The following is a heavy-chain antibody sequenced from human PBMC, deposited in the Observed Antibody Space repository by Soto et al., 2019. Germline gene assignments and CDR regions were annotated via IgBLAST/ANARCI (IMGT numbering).Heavy chain of an antibody. J-gene: IGHJ4*02. Sequence: QVQLVQSGAEVKKPGTSVKVSCKASGYTFTSNGISWVRQAPGQGLEWMGWISTYKGNTNYAQKLQGRVTMSRNTSRTMADMNLSIRRLEAAAIDSCASQGYGDYANWGGGGLVTDSS. CDR3: ASQGYGDYAN. CDR1: GYTFTSNG. V-gene: IGHV1-18*01. D-gene: IGHD5-12*01. CDR2: ISTYKGNT.